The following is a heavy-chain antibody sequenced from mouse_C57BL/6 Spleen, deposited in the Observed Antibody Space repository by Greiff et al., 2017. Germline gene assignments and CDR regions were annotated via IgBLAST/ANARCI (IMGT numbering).Heavy chain of an antibody. CDR2: INPNYGTT. V-gene: IGHV1-39*01. CDR3: ARRGITTVVAFDY. Sequence: EVQLQQSGPELVKPGASVKISCKASGYSFTDYNMHWVKQSNGKSLEWIGVINPNYGTTSYNQKFKGKATLTVDQSSSTAYMQLNSLTSEDSAVYYGARRGITTVVAFDYWGQGTTLTVSS. J-gene: IGHJ2*01. D-gene: IGHD1-1*01. CDR1: GYSFTDYN.